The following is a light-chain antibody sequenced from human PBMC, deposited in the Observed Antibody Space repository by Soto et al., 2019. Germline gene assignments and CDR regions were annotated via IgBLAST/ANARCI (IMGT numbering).Light chain of an antibody. Sequence: EIVMTQSPATLSVSPGERATLSCRASQSISSNLAWYQQKPGQAPRLLMFRTSSRATGFPARFSGSGSGTEFNLTISSLQSEDYAVYYCHQYNNWPPWTFGQGTKVEIK. CDR2: RTS. CDR1: QSISSN. V-gene: IGKV3-15*01. CDR3: HQYNNWPPWT. J-gene: IGKJ1*01.